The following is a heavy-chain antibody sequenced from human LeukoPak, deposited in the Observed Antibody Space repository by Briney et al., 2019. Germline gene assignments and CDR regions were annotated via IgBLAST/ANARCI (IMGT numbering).Heavy chain of an antibody. D-gene: IGHD5-18*01. V-gene: IGHV1-69*02. CDR1: GGTFSSYT. J-gene: IGHJ5*02. CDR3: ATGTARWYWFDP. CDR2: IFPILGIA. Sequence: SVKVSCKASGGTFSSYTISWVRQAPGQGLEWMGRIFPILGIANYAQKFQGRVTITADKSTSTAYMELSSLRSEDTAVYYCATGTARWYWFDPWGQGTLVTVSS.